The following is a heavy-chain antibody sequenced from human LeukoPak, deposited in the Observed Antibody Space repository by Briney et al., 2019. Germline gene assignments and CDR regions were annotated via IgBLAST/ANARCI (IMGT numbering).Heavy chain of an antibody. V-gene: IGHV3-21*01. D-gene: IGHD4-11*01. CDR2: IRSYSSYI. CDR3: ARGDTNYVDYYYYMDV. J-gene: IGHJ6*03. Sequence: PGGSLRLSCAASGFTLDNYNFNWVRQAPGKGLEWAASIRSYSSYIHYADSVKGRFTISRDDAKNSLYLQMNSLRAEDTAVYYCARGDTNYVDYYYYMDVWGKGTTVTISS. CDR1: GFTLDNYN.